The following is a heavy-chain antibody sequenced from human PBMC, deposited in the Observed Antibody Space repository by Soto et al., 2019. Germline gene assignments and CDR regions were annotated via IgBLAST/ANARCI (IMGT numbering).Heavy chain of an antibody. Sequence: QVQLVQSGAEVMKPGASVKVSCNASGYTFTSYDINWFRQATGQGLEWMGWLNPNSGNRGNAQKFQGRGTMNRYTSISTAYMELSSLRSEDTAVYYCARTLYGDNVDYWGQGTLVTVSS. V-gene: IGHV1-8*01. CDR1: GYTFTSYD. CDR3: ARTLYGDNVDY. J-gene: IGHJ4*02. D-gene: IGHD4-17*01. CDR2: LNPNSGNR.